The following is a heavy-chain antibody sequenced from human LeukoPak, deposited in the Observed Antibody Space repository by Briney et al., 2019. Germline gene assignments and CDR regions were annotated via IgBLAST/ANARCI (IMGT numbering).Heavy chain of an antibody. CDR2: INSDGSST. V-gene: IGHV3-74*01. CDR3: ARDSHPSYYDSSGFDY. CDR1: GFTFSSYW. J-gene: IGHJ4*02. Sequence: PGGSLRLSCAASGFTFSSYWMHWVRQAPGKGLVWVSRINSDGSSTSYADSVKGRFTISRDNAKNTLYLQMNSLRAGDTAVYYCARDSHPSYYDSSGFDYWGQGTLVTVSS. D-gene: IGHD3-22*01.